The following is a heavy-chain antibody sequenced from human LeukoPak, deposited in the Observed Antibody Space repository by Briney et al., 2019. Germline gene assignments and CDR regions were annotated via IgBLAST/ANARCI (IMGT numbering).Heavy chain of an antibody. J-gene: IGHJ3*01. CDR3: WRVRLRGSGLDAFDV. CDR2: INPNSGGT. V-gene: IGHV1-2*02. D-gene: IGHD3-10*01. CDR1: GYTFTGYY. Sequence: ASVKVSCKASGYTFTGYYMDWVRQAPGQGLEWMGWINPNSGGTNYAQKLQGRVTMTRGTSTSTAYRELSRLRSDETAVDYLWRVRLRGSGLDAFDVRGQGTMVTVSS.